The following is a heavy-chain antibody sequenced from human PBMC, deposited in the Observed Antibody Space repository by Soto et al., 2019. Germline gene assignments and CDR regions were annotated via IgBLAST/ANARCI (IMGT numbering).Heavy chain of an antibody. CDR1: GFSXSSHS. V-gene: IGHV3-48*02. D-gene: IGHD1-26*01. CDR2: ISSSGSTI. Sequence: PGGSLRLSCAASGFSXSSHSMKWVRQAPGKGLEWVSYISSSGSTIYYADSVKGRFTISRDNAKNSLYLQMNSLRDDDTAVYYCARHRRSGTYYDGNDYWGQGARVTVSS. CDR3: ARHRRSGTYYDGNDY. J-gene: IGHJ4*02.